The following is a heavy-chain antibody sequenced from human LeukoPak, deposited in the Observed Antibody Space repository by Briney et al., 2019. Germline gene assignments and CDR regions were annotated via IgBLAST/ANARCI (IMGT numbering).Heavy chain of an antibody. CDR2: IFGSGGSA. J-gene: IGHJ5*02. CDR3: VSDLCGGDDQ. D-gene: IGHD3-3*01. Sequence: GGSLRLFCAASGFTFGSYAMYWVRQAPGKGLEWVSGIFGSGGSAHYADSVKGRFTISRDNSKNTVYLQMSSLRDEDTAVYYCVSDLCGGDDQWGRGTLVTVSS. V-gene: IGHV3-23*01. CDR1: GFTFGSYA.